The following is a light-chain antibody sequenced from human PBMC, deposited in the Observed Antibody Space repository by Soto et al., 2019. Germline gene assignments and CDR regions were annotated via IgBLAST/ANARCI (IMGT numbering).Light chain of an antibody. V-gene: IGKV1-12*01. CDR2: GAS. CDR1: QDIGTW. Sequence: DIQMTQSPSSVSASVGDRVTIICRASQDIGTWLAWYQQKPGRTPKHLIYGASTLQSGVPSRFSGSGSGTEFTLTISSLQAEDFASYYCHQANSYPWTFGQGTTVEI. CDR3: HQANSYPWT. J-gene: IGKJ1*01.